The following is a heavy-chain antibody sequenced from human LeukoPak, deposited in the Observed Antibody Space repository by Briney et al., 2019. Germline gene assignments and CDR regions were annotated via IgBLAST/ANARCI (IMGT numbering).Heavy chain of an antibody. Sequence: PGGSLRLSCAASGFTFGSCSMNWVRQAPGKGLEWVSYISSSSSTIYYVDSVKGRFTISRDNAKNSLYLQMNSLRAEDTAVYYCASGTTIPHHFDYWGQGTLVTVSS. D-gene: IGHD4-11*01. J-gene: IGHJ4*02. V-gene: IGHV3-48*04. CDR2: ISSSSSTI. CDR3: ASGTTIPHHFDY. CDR1: GFTFGSCS.